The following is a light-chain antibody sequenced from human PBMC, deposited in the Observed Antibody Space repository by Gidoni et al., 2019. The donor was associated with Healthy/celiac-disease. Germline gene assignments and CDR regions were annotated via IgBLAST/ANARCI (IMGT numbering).Light chain of an antibody. CDR1: QGISSY. V-gene: IGKV1-9*01. CDR2: AAS. CDR3: QQLNSYPGA. J-gene: IGKJ1*01. Sequence: DIQLTQSPSFLSASVGDRVTITCRARQGISSYLAWYQQKPGKAPKLLIYAASTLQSGVPSRFSGSGSGTEFTLTISSLQPEDFATYYCQQLNSYPGAFGQGTKVEIK.